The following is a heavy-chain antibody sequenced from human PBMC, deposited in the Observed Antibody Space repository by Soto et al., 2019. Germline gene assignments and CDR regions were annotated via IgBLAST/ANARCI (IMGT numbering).Heavy chain of an antibody. CDR3: TRRWFGELIYGMDV. D-gene: IGHD3-10*01. Sequence: GGSLRLSCAASGFTFSGSSIHWVRQASWKGLEWVGRIRSKANSYATAYAASVKGRFTISRDDSKNTAYLQMNSLKTEETAVYYCTRRWFGELIYGMDVWGQGTTVTVSS. CDR1: GFTFSGSS. V-gene: IGHV3-73*01. J-gene: IGHJ6*02. CDR2: IRSKANSYAT.